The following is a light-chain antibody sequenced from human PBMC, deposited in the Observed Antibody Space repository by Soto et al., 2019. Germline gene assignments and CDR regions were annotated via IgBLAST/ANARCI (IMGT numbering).Light chain of an antibody. CDR3: ATWDDSLTGSV. CDR2: TSK. CDR1: GSNIRRNT. Sequence: QAVLTQPPSAPVTPGQKITISRSGSGSNIRRNTVTWYQQLPGTAPKLIIYTSKQRPSGVPDRFSGSRSGTSASLAISALQSRAEADYYCATWDDSLTGSVFGTGPKVTVL. J-gene: IGLJ1*01. V-gene: IGLV1-44*01.